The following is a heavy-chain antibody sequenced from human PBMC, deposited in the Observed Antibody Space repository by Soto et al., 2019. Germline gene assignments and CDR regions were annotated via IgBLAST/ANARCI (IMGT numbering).Heavy chain of an antibody. CDR2: IGTSGSDS. V-gene: IGHV3-11*05. CDR1: GFLFNDYN. J-gene: IGHJ4*02. CDR3: AAYSGPPSHANDRLRAFDY. D-gene: IGHD3-22*01. Sequence: QVQLVESGGGLVKPGESLRLSCVASGFLFNDYNMNWVRQAPGKGLEWVSYIGTSGSDSTYADSVKGRFTISRDNTKNSLYLQMNSLRAEDTGVYYLAAYSGPPSHANDRLRAFDYWGQATLVTVSS.